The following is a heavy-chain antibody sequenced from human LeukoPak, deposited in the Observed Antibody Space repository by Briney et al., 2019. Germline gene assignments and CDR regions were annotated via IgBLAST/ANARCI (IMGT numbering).Heavy chain of an antibody. V-gene: IGHV4-59*01. CDR2: IYYSGST. CDR3: TRGSRYCSSGSCYGRFDP. D-gene: IGHD2-15*01. CDR1: GGSISSYY. J-gene: IGHJ5*02. Sequence: SETLSLTCTVSGGSISSYYWSWIRQPPGKGLEWIGYIYYSGSTNYNPSLESRVTISVDTSKNQFSLKLNSVTAADTAIYYCTRGSRYCSSGSCYGRFDPWGQGTLVTVSS.